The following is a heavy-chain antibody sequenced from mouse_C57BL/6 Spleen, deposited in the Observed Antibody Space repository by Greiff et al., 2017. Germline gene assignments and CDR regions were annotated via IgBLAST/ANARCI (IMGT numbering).Heavy chain of an antibody. V-gene: IGHV1-15*01. CDR1: GYTFTDYE. CDR3: TKSYGSSYGYFDV. Sequence: QVQLQQSGAELVRPGASVTLSCKASGYTFTDYEMHWVKQTPVHGLEWIGAIDPETGGTAYNQKFKGKAILTADKSSSTAHMKLRSLTSEDSAVYYCTKSYGSSYGYFDVWGTGTTVTVSS. J-gene: IGHJ1*03. D-gene: IGHD1-1*01. CDR2: IDPETGGT.